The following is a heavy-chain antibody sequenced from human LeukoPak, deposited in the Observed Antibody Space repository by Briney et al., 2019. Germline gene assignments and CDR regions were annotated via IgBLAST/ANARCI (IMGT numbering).Heavy chain of an antibody. CDR3: AGGYCTNGVCYTFDQ. CDR2: ISILRTI. V-gene: IGHV3-48*04. Sequence: GGSLRLSCAASGFTFSSYTMNWVRQAPGKGLEWVSYISILRTIYYADSVKGRFTISRDNAKNSLYLQMNSLGAEDTAVYYCAGGYCTNGVCYTFDQWGQGTLVTVSS. J-gene: IGHJ4*02. D-gene: IGHD2-8*01. CDR1: GFTFSSYT.